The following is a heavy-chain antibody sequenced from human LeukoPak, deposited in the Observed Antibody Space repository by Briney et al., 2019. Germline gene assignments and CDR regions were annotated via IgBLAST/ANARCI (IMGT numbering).Heavy chain of an antibody. CDR3: ASILRSSSGYYFDY. CDR2: IYSGDTT. Sequence: PGGSLRLSCAASGFTVSTNYMSWVRQAPGKGLEWVSVIYSGDTTFYADSERGKFTISRDNSKNTLYLQMNSLRAEDTAVYYCASILRSSSGYYFDYWGQGTLVTVSS. V-gene: IGHV3-66*01. CDR1: GFTVSTNY. J-gene: IGHJ4*02. D-gene: IGHD3-10*01.